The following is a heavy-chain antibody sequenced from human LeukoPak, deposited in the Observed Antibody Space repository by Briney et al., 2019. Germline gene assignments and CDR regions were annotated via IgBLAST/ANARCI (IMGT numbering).Heavy chain of an antibody. V-gene: IGHV1-69*01. CDR3: AREDDSSGYYYRPHAFDI. Sequence: GSSVKVSCKASGGTFSSYAISWVRQAPGQGLEWMGGIIPIFGTANYAQKFQGRVTITADESTSTAYMELSSPRSEDTAVYYCAREDDSSGYYYRPHAFDIWGQGTMVTVSS. J-gene: IGHJ3*02. CDR2: IIPIFGTA. CDR1: GGTFSSYA. D-gene: IGHD3-22*01.